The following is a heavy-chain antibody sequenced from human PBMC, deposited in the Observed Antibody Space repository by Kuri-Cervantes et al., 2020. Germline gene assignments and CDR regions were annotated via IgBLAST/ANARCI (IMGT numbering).Heavy chain of an antibody. CDR2: ISAYNGNT. D-gene: IGHD4-23*01. CDR3: ARRNYGGPFDY. Sequence: ASVKVSCKASGYTFTSYGISWVRQAPGQGLEWMGWISAYNGNTNYAQKFQGRVTMTRDTSTSTVYMELSSLRSEDTAVYYCARRNYGGPFDYWGQGTLVTVSS. V-gene: IGHV1-18*01. CDR1: GYTFTSYG. J-gene: IGHJ4*02.